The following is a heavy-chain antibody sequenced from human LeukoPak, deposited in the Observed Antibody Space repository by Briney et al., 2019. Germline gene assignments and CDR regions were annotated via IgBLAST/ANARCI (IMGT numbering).Heavy chain of an antibody. J-gene: IGHJ3*02. CDR1: GGSISSYY. V-gene: IGHV4-59*01. CDR2: IYYSGST. D-gene: IGHD2-21*02. CDR3: ARSPVVTASWDAFDI. Sequence: PSETLSLTCTVSGGSISSYYWSWIRQPPGKGLEWIGYIYYSGSTNYNPSLKSRVTISVDTSKNQFSLKLSSVTAADTAVYYCARSPVVTASWDAFDIWGQGTMVTVSS.